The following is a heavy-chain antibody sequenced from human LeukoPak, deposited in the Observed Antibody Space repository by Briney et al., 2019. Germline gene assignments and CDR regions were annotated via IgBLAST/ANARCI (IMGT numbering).Heavy chain of an antibody. CDR1: GYTFTSHG. V-gene: IGHV1-18*01. D-gene: IGHD3-22*01. J-gene: IGHJ4*02. CDR2: IITTNGNT. CDR3: VKWTHSSASSYDS. Sequence: ASVKVSCKTSGYTFTSHGITWARQAPGQGLEWMGWIITTNGNTDYAQKFQGRVTMTADTSTSTAYMELRSLTSDDTAVYYCVKWTHSSASSYDSWGQGTLVTVSS.